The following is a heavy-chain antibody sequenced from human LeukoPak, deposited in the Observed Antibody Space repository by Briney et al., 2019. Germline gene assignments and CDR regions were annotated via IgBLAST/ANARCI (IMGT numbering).Heavy chain of an antibody. CDR3: ARGKSLDGYGHY. Sequence: ASVKVSCKASGYTFTSYDINWVRQATGQGLEWMGWMNPNSGNTGYAQKFQGRVTMTRNTSISTAYMELSSLRSEDTAVYYCARGKSLDGYGHYWGQGALVTVSS. D-gene: IGHD5-18*01. CDR2: MNPNSGNT. CDR1: GYTFTSYD. V-gene: IGHV1-8*01. J-gene: IGHJ4*02.